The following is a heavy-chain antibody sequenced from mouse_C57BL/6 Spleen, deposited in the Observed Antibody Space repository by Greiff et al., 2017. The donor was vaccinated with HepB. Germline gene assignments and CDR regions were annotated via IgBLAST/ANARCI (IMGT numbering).Heavy chain of an antibody. D-gene: IGHD2-2*01. V-gene: IGHV3-6*01. CDR1: GYSITSGYY. Sequence: DVKLQESGPGLVKPSQSLSLTCSVTGYSITSGYYWNWIRQFPGNKLEWMGYISYDGSNNYNPSLKNRISITRDTSKNQFFLKLNSVTTEDTATYYCVVYGYLYAMDYWGQGTSVTVSS. CDR3: VVYGYLYAMDY. J-gene: IGHJ4*01. CDR2: ISYDGSN.